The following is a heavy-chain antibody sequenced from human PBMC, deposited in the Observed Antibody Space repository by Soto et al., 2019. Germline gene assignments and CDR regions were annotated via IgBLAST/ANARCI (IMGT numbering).Heavy chain of an antibody. Sequence: ASVKVSCKASGYTFTSYGISWVRQAPGQGLEWMGWISAYNGNTNYAQKLQGRVTMTTDTSTSTAYMELRSLRSDDTAVYYCARVFAGAAMIVVVNNWFDPWGQGTLVTVSS. CDR2: ISAYNGNT. V-gene: IGHV1-18*04. CDR3: ARVFAGAAMIVVVNNWFDP. J-gene: IGHJ5*02. D-gene: IGHD3-22*01. CDR1: GYTFTSYG.